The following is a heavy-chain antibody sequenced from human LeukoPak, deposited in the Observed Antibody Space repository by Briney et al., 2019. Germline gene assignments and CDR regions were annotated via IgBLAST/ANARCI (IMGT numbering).Heavy chain of an antibody. D-gene: IGHD2-15*01. V-gene: IGHV1-3*01. CDR1: GYTFTSYA. CDR3: ARDQGDCSGGSCYRGSPFDY. J-gene: IGHJ4*02. CDR2: INAGNGNT. Sequence: GASVKVSCKASGYTFTSYAMHWVRQAPGQRLEWMGWINAGNGNTKYSQKFQGRVTITRDTSASTAYMELSSLRSEDTAAYYCARDQGDCSGGSCYRGSPFDYWGQGTLVTVSS.